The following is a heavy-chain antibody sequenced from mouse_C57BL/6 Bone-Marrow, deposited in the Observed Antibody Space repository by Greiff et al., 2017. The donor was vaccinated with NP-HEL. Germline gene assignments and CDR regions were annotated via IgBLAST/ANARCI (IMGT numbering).Heavy chain of an antibody. CDR3: ARVSAMVTWFAY. CDR1: GYTFTSYW. V-gene: IGHV1-59*01. Sequence: QVQLQQPGAELVRPGTSVKLSCKASGYTFTSYWMHWVKQRPGQGLEWIGVIDPSDSYTNYNQKFKGKATLTVDTSSSTAYMQLSSLTSEDSAVYCCARVSAMVTWFAYWGQGTLVTVSA. J-gene: IGHJ3*01. D-gene: IGHD2-2*01. CDR2: IDPSDSYT.